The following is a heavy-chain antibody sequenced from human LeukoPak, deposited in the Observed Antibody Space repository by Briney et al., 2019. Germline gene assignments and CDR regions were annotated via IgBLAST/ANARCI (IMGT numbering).Heavy chain of an antibody. D-gene: IGHD6-6*01. J-gene: IGHJ4*02. CDR1: GFTFSSYA. CDR3: AKALLTYSSSSDY. CDR2: ISGSGGSI. V-gene: IGHV3-23*01. Sequence: PGGSLRLSRAASGFTFSSYAMSWVRQAPGKGLEWVSAISGSGGSIYYADSVKGRFTISRDNSKNTLYLQMNSLRAEDTAVYYCAKALLTYSSSSDYWGQGTLVTVSS.